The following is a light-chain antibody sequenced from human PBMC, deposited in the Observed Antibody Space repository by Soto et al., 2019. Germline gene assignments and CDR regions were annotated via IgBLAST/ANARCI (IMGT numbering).Light chain of an antibody. CDR1: QSVLYNYNNKNY. CDR3: QQYYSSPLT. V-gene: IGKV4-1*01. CDR2: WAS. Sequence: DIVMTQSPDSLAVSLGERATINCKTSQSVLYNYNNKNYLTWLQQKPGQPPKLLLSWASTRESGVPDRFSGSGSGTDFTLTISSLQAEDVAVYYCQQYYSSPLTFGGGTRVEIK. J-gene: IGKJ4*01.